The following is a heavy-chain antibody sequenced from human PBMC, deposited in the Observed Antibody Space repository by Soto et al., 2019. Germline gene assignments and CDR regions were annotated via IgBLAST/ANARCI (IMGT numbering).Heavy chain of an antibody. J-gene: IGHJ4*02. CDR1: GGSISSSSYY. V-gene: IGHV4-39*01. CDR3: ARRGYSSGWSTKYYFDY. CDR2: IYYSGST. Sequence: SETLSLTCTVSGGSISSSSYYWGWIRQPPGKGLEWIGSIYYSGSTYYNPSLKSRVPISVDTSKNQFSLKLSSVTAADTAVYYCARRGYSSGWSTKYYFDYWGQGTLVTISS. D-gene: IGHD6-19*01.